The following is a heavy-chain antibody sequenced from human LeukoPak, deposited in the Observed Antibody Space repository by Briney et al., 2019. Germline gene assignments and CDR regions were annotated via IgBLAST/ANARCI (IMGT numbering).Heavy chain of an antibody. J-gene: IGHJ6*03. V-gene: IGHV1-69*05. D-gene: IGHD3-10*01. CDR2: IIPIFGTA. Sequence: ASVKVSCKASGGTFSSYAISWVRQAPGQGLEWMGGIIPIFGTANYAQKFQGRVTITTDESTSTAYMELSSLRSEDTAVYYCARDRLGRSGSYHTPTNYYYYMDVWGKGTTVTVSS. CDR3: ARDRLGRSGSYHTPTNYYYYMDV. CDR1: GGTFSSYA.